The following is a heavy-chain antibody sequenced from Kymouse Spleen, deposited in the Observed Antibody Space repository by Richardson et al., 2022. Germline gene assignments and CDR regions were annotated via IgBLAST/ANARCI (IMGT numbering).Heavy chain of an antibody. J-gene: IGHJ3*02. D-gene: IGHD4-11,IGHD4-11*01. V-gene: IGHV4-59*01. CDR2: IYYSGST. CDR3: ARLPHDYSAFDI. CDR1: GGSISSYY. Sequence: QVQLQESGPGLVKPSETLSLTCTVSGGSISSYYWSWIRQPPGKGLEWIGYIYYSGSTNYNPSLKSRVTISVDTSKNQFSLKLSSVTAADTAVYYCARLPHDYSAFDIWGQGTMVTVSS.